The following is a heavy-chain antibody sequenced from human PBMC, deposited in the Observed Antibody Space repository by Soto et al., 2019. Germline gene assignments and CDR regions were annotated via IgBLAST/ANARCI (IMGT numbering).Heavy chain of an antibody. CDR2: IYWDDDK. D-gene: IGHD3-10*01. Sequence: QITLKESGPTLVRPTQTLTLTCTFSGFSLSTTGVGVGWIRQPPGKALEWLALIYWDDDKRYSPSLKSRLTITNDTSKNEVILTMTNMDPVDTARYYCAQRLPHYGLGRERGNWFEPWGQGTLVTVSS. CDR1: GFSLSTTGVG. CDR3: AQRLPHYGLGRERGNWFEP. J-gene: IGHJ5*02. V-gene: IGHV2-5*02.